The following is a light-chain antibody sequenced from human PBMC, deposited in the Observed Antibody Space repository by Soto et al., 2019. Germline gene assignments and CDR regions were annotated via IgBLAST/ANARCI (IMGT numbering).Light chain of an antibody. J-gene: IGLJ1*01. V-gene: IGLV1-40*01. Sequence: QSVLTQPPSVSGAPGQRVTISCTGSSSNIGAGYDVHWYQQLPGTAPKLLIYGNSNRPSGVPDRFSGSKSGSSASLAITGLQADDEADYYSQSYDSGLTLRVFGTGAKVTVL. CDR3: QSYDSGLTLRV. CDR1: SSNIGAGYD. CDR2: GNS.